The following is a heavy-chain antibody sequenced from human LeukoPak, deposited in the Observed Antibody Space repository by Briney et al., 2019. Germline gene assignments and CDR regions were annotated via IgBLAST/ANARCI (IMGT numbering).Heavy chain of an antibody. CDR2: ISGSGGTT. CDR3: AKAPYRASAGLVDY. CDR1: GFTFSNYA. D-gene: IGHD5-12*01. Sequence: PGGSLRLSCATSGFTFSNYAVSWVRLAPGKGLEWVSSISGSGGTTYYADSVKGRFTISRDNSKNTLYLPMNSLRAEDTAVYYCAKAPYRASAGLVDYWGQETLVTVSS. V-gene: IGHV3-23*01. J-gene: IGHJ4*02.